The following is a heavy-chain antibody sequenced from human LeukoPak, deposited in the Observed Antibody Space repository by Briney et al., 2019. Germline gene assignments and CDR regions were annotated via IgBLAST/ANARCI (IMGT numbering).Heavy chain of an antibody. D-gene: IGHD3-22*01. CDR1: GFTFSSYE. CDR2: ITSSSSTV. Sequence: GGSLRLSCAASGFTFSSYEMNWVRQAPGKGLEWVSYITSSSSTVDYADSVKGRFTISRDNAKNSLYLQMNSLRAEDTAVYYCARTVSSSRYYDSSGFYNRWAFDYWGQGTLVTVSS. CDR3: ARTVSSSRYYDSSGFYNRWAFDY. J-gene: IGHJ4*02. V-gene: IGHV3-48*01.